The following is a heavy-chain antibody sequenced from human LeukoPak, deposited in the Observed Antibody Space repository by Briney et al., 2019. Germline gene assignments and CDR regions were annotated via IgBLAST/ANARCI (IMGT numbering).Heavy chain of an antibody. V-gene: IGHV3-21*01. CDR1: GFTFSSYS. CDR2: ISSSSSYI. CDR3: ARDNYGDYIIDY. Sequence: PGGSLRLSCAASGFTFSSYSMNWVRQAPGKGLEWVSSISSSSSYIYYADSVKGRLTISRDNAKNSLYLQMNSLRAEDTAVYYCARDNYGDYIIDYWGQGTLVTVSS. D-gene: IGHD4-17*01. J-gene: IGHJ4*02.